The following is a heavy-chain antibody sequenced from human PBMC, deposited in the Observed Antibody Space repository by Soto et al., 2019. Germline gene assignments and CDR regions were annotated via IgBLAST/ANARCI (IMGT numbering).Heavy chain of an antibody. J-gene: IGHJ6*02. CDR1: GFTFSDYY. CDR3: ARDFANPAYGMDV. D-gene: IGHD2-21*01. CDR2: ISSSSSYT. V-gene: IGHV3-11*06. Sequence: GSLRLSCAASGFTFSDYYMSWIRQAPGKGLEWVSYISSSSSYTNYADSVEGRFTISRDNAKNSLYLQMNSLRAEDTAVYYCARDFANPAYGMDVWGQGTTVTVSS.